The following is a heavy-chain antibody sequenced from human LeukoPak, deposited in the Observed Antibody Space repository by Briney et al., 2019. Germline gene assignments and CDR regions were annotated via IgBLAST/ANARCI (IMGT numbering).Heavy chain of an antibody. J-gene: IGHJ3*02. Sequence: SVKVSCKASGCTFSSYAISWVRQAPGQGLEWMGRIIPIFGTANYAQKFQGRVTITTDESTSTAYMELSSLRSEDSAVYYCARDETAYTGDGSAFDIWGQGTMVTVSS. D-gene: IGHD7-27*01. CDR3: ARDETAYTGDGSAFDI. CDR2: IIPIFGTA. V-gene: IGHV1-69*05. CDR1: GCTFSSYA.